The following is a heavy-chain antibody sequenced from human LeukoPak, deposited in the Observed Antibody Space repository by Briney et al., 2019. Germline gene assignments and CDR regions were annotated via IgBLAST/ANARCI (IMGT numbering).Heavy chain of an antibody. D-gene: IGHD5-24*01. CDR2: ISDSGGDT. CDR3: AKRWLSPYYFDC. J-gene: IGHJ4*02. CDR1: GFTFSNYV. Sequence: GGSLRLSCAASGFTFSNYVMNWVRQAPGKGLEWVSAISDSGGDTYYADSVKGRFTISRDNSKNTLYLQMNSLRAEDTAIYYCAKRWLSPYYFDCWGQGTLVTVSS. V-gene: IGHV3-23*01.